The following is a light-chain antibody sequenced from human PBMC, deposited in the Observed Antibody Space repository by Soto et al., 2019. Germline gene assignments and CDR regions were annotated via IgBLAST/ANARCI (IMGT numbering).Light chain of an antibody. Sequence: DIQMTQSPSSLSASVGDRVTITCRASQSISNYLNWYQQKPGTAPKLLIYAASSLQTGVPSRFSGSGSGTDFSLTISSLQPEDFATYYCKQSYIAFTFGPGTKVNIK. J-gene: IGKJ3*01. CDR2: AAS. CDR3: KQSYIAFT. V-gene: IGKV1-39*01. CDR1: QSISNY.